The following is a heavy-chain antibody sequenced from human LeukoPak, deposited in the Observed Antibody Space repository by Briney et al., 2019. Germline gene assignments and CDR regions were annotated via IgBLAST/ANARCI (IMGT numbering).Heavy chain of an antibody. J-gene: IGHJ4*02. V-gene: IGHV1-3*01. CDR2: INAGNGNT. CDR3: ARAKPYPDYGDCGLFDY. Sequence: ASVKVSCKASGYTFTSYAMHWVRQAPGQRLEWMGWINAGNGNTKYSQKFQGRVTITRDTSASTAYMELSSLRSEDTAVYYCARAKPYPDYGDCGLFDYWGQGTLVTVSS. D-gene: IGHD4-17*01. CDR1: GYTFTSYA.